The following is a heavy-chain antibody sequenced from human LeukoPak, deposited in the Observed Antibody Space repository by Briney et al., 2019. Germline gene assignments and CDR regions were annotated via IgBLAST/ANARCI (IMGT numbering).Heavy chain of an antibody. Sequence: SETLSLTCAVYGGSFSGYYWSWIRQPPGKGLEWIGEINHSGSTNYNPSLKSRVTISVDTSKNQFSLKLSSVTAADTAVYYCARGLRWYSYFDYWGQGTLVTVSS. D-gene: IGHD4-23*01. CDR2: INHSGST. V-gene: IGHV4-34*01. CDR1: GGSFSGYY. J-gene: IGHJ4*02. CDR3: ARGLRWYSYFDY.